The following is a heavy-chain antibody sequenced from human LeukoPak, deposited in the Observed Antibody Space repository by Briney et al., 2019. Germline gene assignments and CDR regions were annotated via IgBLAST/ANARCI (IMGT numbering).Heavy chain of an antibody. CDR3: AREAVVAARWFDP. D-gene: IGHD2-15*01. V-gene: IGHV4-30-4*01. Sequence: SETLSLTCTVSGGSISSGDYYWSWIHQPPGKGLEWIGYIYYSGSTYYNPSLKGRVTISVDTSKNQFSLKLSSVTAADTAVYYCAREAVVAARWFDPWGQGTLVTVSS. J-gene: IGHJ5*02. CDR1: GGSISSGDYY. CDR2: IYYSGST.